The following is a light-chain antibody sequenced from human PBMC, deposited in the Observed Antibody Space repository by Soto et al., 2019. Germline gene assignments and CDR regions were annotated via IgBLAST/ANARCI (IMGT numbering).Light chain of an antibody. CDR2: DAS. CDR3: QQRSNWRVT. Sequence: EIVLTQSPATLSLSPGERATLSCRPSQSVSSNLAWYQQNPGQAPRLLIYDASNRATGIPARFSGSGSGTDFTLTISSLEPEDFAVYYCQQRSNWRVTFGGGTKVDIK. CDR1: QSVSSN. J-gene: IGKJ4*01. V-gene: IGKV3-11*01.